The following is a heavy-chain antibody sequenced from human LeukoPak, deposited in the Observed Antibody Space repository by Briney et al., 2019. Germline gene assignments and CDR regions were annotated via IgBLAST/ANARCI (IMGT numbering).Heavy chain of an antibody. V-gene: IGHV3-48*03. CDR3: ARKSYPTDFDY. J-gene: IGHJ4*02. Sequence: GGSLRLSCAASGFTFSSYEMNWVRQAPGKGLEWVSYISSSGNTIYYADSVKGRFTISRDNAKNSLYLQMNSLRAEDTVVYYCARKSYPTDFDYWGQGTLATVSS. D-gene: IGHD1-26*01. CDR1: GFTFSSYE. CDR2: ISSSGNTI.